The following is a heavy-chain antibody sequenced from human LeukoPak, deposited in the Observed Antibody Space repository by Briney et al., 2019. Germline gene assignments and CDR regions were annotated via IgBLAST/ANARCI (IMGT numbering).Heavy chain of an antibody. CDR1: GGTFSSYA. Sequence: SVKVSCKDSGGTFSSYAISWVRQAPGQGLEWMGGIIPIFGTANYAQKFQGRVTITADESTSTAYMELSSLRSEDTAVYYCASVFYDFWSGYSYYYYYYMDVWGKGTTVTVSS. D-gene: IGHD3-3*01. V-gene: IGHV1-69*13. J-gene: IGHJ6*03. CDR2: IIPIFGTA. CDR3: ASVFYDFWSGYSYYYYYYMDV.